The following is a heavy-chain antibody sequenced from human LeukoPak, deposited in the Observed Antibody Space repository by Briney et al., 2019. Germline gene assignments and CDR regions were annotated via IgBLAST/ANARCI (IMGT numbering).Heavy chain of an antibody. D-gene: IGHD5-24*01. V-gene: IGHV4-39*01. Sequence: PSETLSLTCTVSGGSISSSSYYWGWIRQPPGEGLEWIGSIYYSGSTYYNPSLKSRVTISVDTSKNQFSLKLSSVTAADTAVYYCARHARWMATTPCYYMDVWGKGTTVTISS. CDR2: IYYSGST. CDR3: ARHARWMATTPCYYMDV. J-gene: IGHJ6*03. CDR1: GGSISSSSYY.